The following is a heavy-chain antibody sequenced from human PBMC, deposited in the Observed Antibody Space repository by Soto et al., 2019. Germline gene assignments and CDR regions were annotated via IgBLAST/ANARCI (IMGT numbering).Heavy chain of an antibody. Sequence: QVQVVQSGAEVKKPGSSVKVSCKVSGGIFTNNAISWVRQAPGQGLEWLGGVIPLFDTAYYAQIFRGRLCISSDGATTTAYMELRCLTSADTSVYFCATGGHNDGYNVYHGMNVWGQATTVTVS. CDR2: VIPLFDTA. CDR1: GGIFTNNA. D-gene: IGHD5-18*01. V-gene: IGHV1-69*01. J-gene: IGHJ6*02. CDR3: ATGGHNDGYNVYHGMNV.